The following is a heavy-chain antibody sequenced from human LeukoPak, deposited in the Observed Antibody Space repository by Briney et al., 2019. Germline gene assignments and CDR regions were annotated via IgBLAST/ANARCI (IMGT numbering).Heavy chain of an antibody. D-gene: IGHD5-12*01. CDR3: ARDKVAQSPYWYFDL. J-gene: IGHJ2*01. V-gene: IGHV1-46*01. CDR2: INPSGGST. CDR1: GYTFTGYY. Sequence: ASVKVSCKASGYTFTGYYMHWVRQAPGQGLEWMGIINPSGGSTSYAQKFQGRVTMTRDTSTSTVYMELSSLRSEDTAVYYCARDKVAQSPYWYFDLWGRGTLVTVSS.